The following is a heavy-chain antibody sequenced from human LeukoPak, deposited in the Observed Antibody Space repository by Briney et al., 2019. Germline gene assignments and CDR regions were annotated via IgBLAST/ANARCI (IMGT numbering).Heavy chain of an antibody. CDR3: ARDTSIVDPAGYMDV. CDR2: ILYDGSNK. J-gene: IGHJ6*03. V-gene: IGHV3-30*04. CDR1: GFTFSSYA. D-gene: IGHD6-6*01. Sequence: PGGSLRLSCGASGFTFSSYAMHWVRQSPGKGLEWVAVILYDGSNKYYRDSVKGQVHISRDNSKNTLYLQLNSLRSEDTAVYSCARDTSIVDPAGYMDVWGKGTTVTVSS.